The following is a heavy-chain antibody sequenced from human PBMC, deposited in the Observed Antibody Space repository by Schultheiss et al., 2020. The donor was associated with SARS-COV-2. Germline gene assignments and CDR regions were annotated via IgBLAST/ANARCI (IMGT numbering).Heavy chain of an antibody. Sequence: ASVKVSCKASGYTFTGYYMHWVRQTPGQGLEWMGWINPNSGDTNYAQKFQGRVSMTRDTSINTAYMELSGLRSDDTAVYYCARDGGDYNWYFDLWGRGTLVTVSS. CDR1: GYTFTGYY. J-gene: IGHJ2*01. D-gene: IGHD4-11*01. CDR2: INPNSGDT. V-gene: IGHV1-2*02. CDR3: ARDGGDYNWYFDL.